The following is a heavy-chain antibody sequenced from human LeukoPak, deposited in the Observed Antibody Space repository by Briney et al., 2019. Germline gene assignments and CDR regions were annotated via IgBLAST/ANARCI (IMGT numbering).Heavy chain of an antibody. Sequence: GGSLRLSCVASEFAFSTYEMNWVRQAPGKGLEWVSYISTGGSTVYYADSVKGRFTISRDDAKNSMYLQMDSLRAEDTAVYYCARSPANWNYASACWGQGTLVTVSS. J-gene: IGHJ4*02. CDR2: ISTGGSTV. V-gene: IGHV3-48*03. CDR1: EFAFSTYE. CDR3: ARSPANWNYASAC. D-gene: IGHD1-7*01.